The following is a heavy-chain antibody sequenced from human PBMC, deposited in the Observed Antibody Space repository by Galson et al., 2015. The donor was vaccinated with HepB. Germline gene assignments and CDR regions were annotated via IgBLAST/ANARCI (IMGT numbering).Heavy chain of an antibody. CDR1: GFTFSGSA. CDR2: IRSKANSYAT. Sequence: SLRLSCAASGFTFSGSAIHWVRQASGKGPGWVGRIRSKANSYATSYVPSLKGRFTISRDDSKDMAYLHMKSLKTEDTAVYYCTRLGDFSGYSSRWGQGTLVTVSS. D-gene: IGHD6-19*01. CDR3: TRLGDFSGYSSR. V-gene: IGHV3-73*01. J-gene: IGHJ4*02.